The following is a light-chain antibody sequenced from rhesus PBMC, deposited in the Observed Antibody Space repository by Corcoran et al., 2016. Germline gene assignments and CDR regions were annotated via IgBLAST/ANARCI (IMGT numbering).Light chain of an antibody. J-gene: IGKJ2*01. CDR2: WAS. CDR3: QQYYSTPYS. Sequence: DIVMTQSPDSLAVSLGERVTINCKSSQSLLYSSNHKNYLAWYQQKPGQASKLLFYWASTRDAGVPNRFSGSGAGTDFTLTISGLQAEDVAVDFCQQYYSTPYSFGQGTKMEIK. V-gene: IGKV4-1*01. CDR1: QSLLYSSNHKNY.